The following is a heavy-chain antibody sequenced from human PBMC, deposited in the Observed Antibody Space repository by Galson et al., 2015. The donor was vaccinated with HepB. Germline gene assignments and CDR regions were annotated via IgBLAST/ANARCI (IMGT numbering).Heavy chain of an antibody. V-gene: IGHV3-23*01. Sequence: SLRLSCAASGFTFSSYAMSWVRQAPGKGLEWVSAISGSGGSTYYADSVKGRFTISRDNSKNTLYLQMNSLRAEDTAVYYCAKDLAYCGGDCYPPHDAFDIWGQGTMVTVSS. J-gene: IGHJ3*02. D-gene: IGHD2-21*01. CDR2: ISGSGGST. CDR3: AKDLAYCGGDCYPPHDAFDI. CDR1: GFTFSSYA.